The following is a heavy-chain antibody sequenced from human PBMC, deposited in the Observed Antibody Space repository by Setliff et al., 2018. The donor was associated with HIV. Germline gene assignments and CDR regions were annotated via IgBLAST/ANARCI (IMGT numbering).Heavy chain of an antibody. D-gene: IGHD3-10*01. V-gene: IGHV5-51*01. CDR3: ARHFHYYVSGSYYENNYYSMDV. CDR1: GYSFNNYW. Sequence: GESLKISCKGSGYSFNNYWRGWVRQMYGKGLVWMGIIYPGDSDTRYSPSFQGQVTISADKSISTAYLQWSSLTASDTAMYYCARHFHYYVSGSYYENNYYSMDVWGKGTTVTVSS. CDR2: IYPGDSDT. J-gene: IGHJ6*03.